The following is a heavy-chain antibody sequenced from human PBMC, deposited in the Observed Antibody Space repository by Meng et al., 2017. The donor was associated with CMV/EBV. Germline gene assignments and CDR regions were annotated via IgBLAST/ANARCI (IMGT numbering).Heavy chain of an antibody. Sequence: ASVKVSCKASGYTFTGYYMHWVRQAPGQGLEWMGWINPNSGGTNYAQKFQGRVTMTRDTSISTAYMGLSRLRSDDTAVYYCASSIPQGSIVGATHSLRYGMDVWGQGTTVTVSS. D-gene: IGHD1-26*01. CDR2: INPNSGGT. CDR3: ASSIPQGSIVGATHSLRYGMDV. CDR1: GYTFTGYY. V-gene: IGHV1-2*02. J-gene: IGHJ6*02.